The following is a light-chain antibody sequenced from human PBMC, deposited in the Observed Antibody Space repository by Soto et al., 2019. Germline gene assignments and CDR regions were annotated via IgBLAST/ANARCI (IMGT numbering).Light chain of an antibody. CDR2: AVT. CDR1: SSDVGGYNY. Sequence: ALTQPASVSGSPGQSITISCTGTSSDVGGYNYVSWYQQHPGKAPKLMICAVTDRPSGVSSRFSGSKSGNTASLTISGLQAEDEADYYCSSYTSSSTLFGTGTKVTVL. CDR3: SSYTSSSTL. J-gene: IGLJ1*01. V-gene: IGLV2-14*01.